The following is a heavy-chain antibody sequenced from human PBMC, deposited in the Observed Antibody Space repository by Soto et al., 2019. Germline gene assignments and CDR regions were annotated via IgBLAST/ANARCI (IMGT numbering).Heavy chain of an antibody. CDR3: AREGVAPYYYYGMDV. V-gene: IGHV1-18*01. Sequence: ASVKVCCKASGYTFTRSGSRWVRQAHGQGLEWMGWISTYNGDTNYAQTFQGRVTMTTDTSTSTVHMEVRSLRSDDTAVYYCAREGVAPYYYYGMDVWGQGTPVTVS. CDR2: ISTYNGDT. J-gene: IGHJ6*02. CDR1: GYTFTRSG. D-gene: IGHD5-12*01.